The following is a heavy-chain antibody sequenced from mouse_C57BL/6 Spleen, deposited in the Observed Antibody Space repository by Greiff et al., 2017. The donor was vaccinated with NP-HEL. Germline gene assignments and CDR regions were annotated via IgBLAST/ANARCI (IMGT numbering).Heavy chain of an antibody. D-gene: IGHD2-3*01. J-gene: IGHJ3*01. V-gene: IGHV1-39*01. CDR3: APIYDGYAWFAY. CDR1: GYSFTDYN. Sequence: EVHLVESGPELVKPGASVKISCKASGYSFTDYNMNWVKQSNGKSLEWIGVINPNYGTTSYNQKFKGKATLTVDQSSSTAYMQLNSLTSEDSAVYYCAPIYDGYAWFAYWGQGTLVTVSA. CDR2: INPNYGTT.